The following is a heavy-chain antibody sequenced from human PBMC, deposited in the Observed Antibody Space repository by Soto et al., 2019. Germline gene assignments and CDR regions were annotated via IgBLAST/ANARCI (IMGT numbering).Heavy chain of an antibody. V-gene: IGHV3-9*01. CDR3: ARDEKQQLAPQFDY. D-gene: IGHD6-13*01. CDR1: GFTFDDYA. Sequence: PGGSLRLSCAASGFTFDDYAMHWVRQAPGKGLEWVSGISWNSGSIGYADSVKGRFTITRDTSASTAYMELSSLRSEDTAVYYCARDEKQQLAPQFDYWGQGTLVTVSS. J-gene: IGHJ4*02. CDR2: ISWNSGSI.